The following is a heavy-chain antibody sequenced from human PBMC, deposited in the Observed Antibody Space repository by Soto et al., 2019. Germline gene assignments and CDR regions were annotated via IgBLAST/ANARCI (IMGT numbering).Heavy chain of an antibody. CDR3: ARDLAVAGPRVYYYYGMDV. Sequence: SETLSLTCTVSGVSISSYYGGWFRQPPGKGLEWIGYIYYSGSTTYHPSLKSRVTISVDTSKNQFSLKLSSVTAADTAVYYCARDLAVAGPRVYYYYGMDVWGQGTTVTVSS. J-gene: IGHJ6*02. CDR2: IYYSGST. D-gene: IGHD6-19*01. CDR1: GVSISSYY. V-gene: IGHV4-59*01.